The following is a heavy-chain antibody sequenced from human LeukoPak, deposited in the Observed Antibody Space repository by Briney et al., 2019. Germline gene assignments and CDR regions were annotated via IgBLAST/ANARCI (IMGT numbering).Heavy chain of an antibody. D-gene: IGHD1-26*01. CDR3: ARGRGNSGSFDSFDI. V-gene: IGHV3-21*01. CDR2: ISTSGIYI. CDR1: GFTFSTYG. J-gene: IGHJ3*02. Sequence: GGSLRLSCAASGFTFSTYGMSWVRQAPGKGLDWVSSISTSGIYIYYADSLKGRFTISRHNAKNSLYLQMNSLRAEDTAVYYCARGRGNSGSFDSFDIWGQGTMVTVSS.